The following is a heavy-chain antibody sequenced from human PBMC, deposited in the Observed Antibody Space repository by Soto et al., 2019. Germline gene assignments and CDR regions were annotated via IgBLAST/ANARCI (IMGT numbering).Heavy chain of an antibody. V-gene: IGHV3-23*01. CDR2: ISGSGGST. CDR1: RLTFSRYA. D-gene: IGHD1-1*01. Sequence: EVQLLESGGGLVQPGGSLRLSCSASRLTFSRYAMNWVRQAPGKGLEWVSSISGSGGSTYYADSVKARFTISRDNARNTLYLQMNSLRAKDTDIYYCATDGRAYYFTYWGQGTLVTVSS. CDR3: ATDGRAYYFTY. J-gene: IGHJ4*02.